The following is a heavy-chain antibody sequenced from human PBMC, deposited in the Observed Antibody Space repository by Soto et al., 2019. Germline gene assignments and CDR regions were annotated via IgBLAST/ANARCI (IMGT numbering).Heavy chain of an antibody. CDR3: ARQGDDYGLYYFDY. Sequence: QVQLQESGPGLVKPSETLSLTCSVSGGSISSYYWSWIRQPPGKGLEWIGYSYYSGSTNYNPSLKCRVTISVDTSKNQFSLKLSSVTAADTAVYYCARQGDDYGLYYFDYWGQGTLVTVSS. CDR2: SYYSGST. V-gene: IGHV4-59*08. D-gene: IGHD4-17*01. J-gene: IGHJ4*02. CDR1: GGSISSYY.